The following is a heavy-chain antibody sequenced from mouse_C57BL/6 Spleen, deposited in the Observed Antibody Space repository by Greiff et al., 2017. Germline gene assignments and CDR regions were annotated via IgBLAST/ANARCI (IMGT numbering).Heavy chain of an antibody. CDR3: ARDDEGFAY. CDR1: GFTFSSYA. J-gene: IGHJ3*01. V-gene: IGHV5-4*01. Sequence: DVKLVESGGGLVKPGGSLKLSCAASGFTFSSYAMSWVRQTPEKRLEWVATISDGGSYTYYPDNVKGRFTISRDNAKNNLYLQMSHLKSEDTARYYCARDDEGFAYWGQGTLVTVSA. CDR2: ISDGGSYT.